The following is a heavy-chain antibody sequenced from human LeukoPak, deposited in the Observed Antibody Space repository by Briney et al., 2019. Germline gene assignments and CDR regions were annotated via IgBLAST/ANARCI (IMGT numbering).Heavy chain of an antibody. D-gene: IGHD2-21*02. CDR1: GGTFSSYA. J-gene: IGHJ4*02. Sequence: ASVKVSCKASGGTFSSYAISWVRQAPGQGLEWMGRIMPIFGTANYAQKFQGRVTITTDESTSTAYMELSSLRSEDTAVYYCARGTLLCEGDCDLVARWGRGRLVTVSS. CDR2: IMPIFGTA. CDR3: ARGTLLCEGDCDLVAR. V-gene: IGHV1-69*05.